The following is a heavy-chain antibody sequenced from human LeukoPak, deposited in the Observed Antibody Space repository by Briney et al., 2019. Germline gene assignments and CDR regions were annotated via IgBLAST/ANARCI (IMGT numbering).Heavy chain of an antibody. D-gene: IGHD3-22*01. CDR2: IYTSGST. Sequence: SETLSLTCTVSGGSISSGTYYWSWIRQPAGKGLEWIGRIYTSGSTNYNPSLKSRVTISVDTSKKQFSLKLSSVTAADTAVYYCAREKIGYYDGSGRGWFDPWGQGTLVTVSS. CDR1: GGSISSGTYY. CDR3: AREKIGYYDGSGRGWFDP. V-gene: IGHV4-61*02. J-gene: IGHJ5*02.